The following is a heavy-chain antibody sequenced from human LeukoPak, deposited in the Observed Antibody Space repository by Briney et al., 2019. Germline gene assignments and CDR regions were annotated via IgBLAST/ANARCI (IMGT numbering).Heavy chain of an antibody. CDR1: GFTFSSYA. D-gene: IGHD3-16*01. CDR3: ARFGGVTGSFDY. J-gene: IGHJ4*02. V-gene: IGHV3-23*01. Sequence: GGSLRLSCAASGFTFSSYAMSWVRQAPGKGLEWVSAISGSGGSTYYADSVKGRFTISRDNSKNTLYLQMNSLRAEDTAVYYCARFGGVTGSFDYWGQGTLVTVSS. CDR2: ISGSGGST.